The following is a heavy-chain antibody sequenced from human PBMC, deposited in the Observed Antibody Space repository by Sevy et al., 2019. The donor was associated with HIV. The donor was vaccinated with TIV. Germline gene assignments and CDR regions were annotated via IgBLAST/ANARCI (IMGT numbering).Heavy chain of an antibody. J-gene: IGHJ1*01. V-gene: IGHV3-7*01. Sequence: GGSLRLSCAASGFTFSSYWMSWVRQAPGKGLEWVANIKEDGTEKNYVDPVKGRFTISRDNAKNSLHLQKNSLRSEDTTIYYWAGDEGVTGLFQHWGQGTLVTVSS. CDR2: IKEDGTEK. CDR3: AGDEGVTGLFQH. CDR1: GFTFSSYW. D-gene: IGHD2-21*02.